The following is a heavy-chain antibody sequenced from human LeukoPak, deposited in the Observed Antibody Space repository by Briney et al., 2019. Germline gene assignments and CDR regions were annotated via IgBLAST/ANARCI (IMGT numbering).Heavy chain of an antibody. CDR2: VSVSGTTM. D-gene: IGHD4-17*01. J-gene: IGHJ4*02. CDR1: GFTFTDYY. V-gene: IGHV3-11*01. Sequence: TGGSLRLSCATSGFTFTDYYMSWIHQAPGKGLEWVSYVSVSGTTMYYADSVKGRFTLSRDNAKNSLYLQMNSLRAEDTAVYYCARVGRLQYGDYVAFDYWGQGTLVTVSS. CDR3: ARVGRLQYGDYVAFDY.